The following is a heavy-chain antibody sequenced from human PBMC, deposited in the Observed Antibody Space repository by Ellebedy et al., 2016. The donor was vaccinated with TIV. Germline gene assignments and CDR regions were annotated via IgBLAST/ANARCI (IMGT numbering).Heavy chain of an antibody. V-gene: IGHV4-39*01. CDR1: GGSISRSSYY. CDR3: ARWFGELLYVRWFDP. J-gene: IGHJ5*02. Sequence: SETLSLTCTVSGGSISRSSYYWGWIRQPPQKGLEWIGSISYTGRPFYHPSLKSRVTISVDTSKSQFSLRLTSVTAADTAVYYCARWFGELLYVRWFDPWGQGTLVTVSS. CDR2: ISYTGRP. D-gene: IGHD3-10*01.